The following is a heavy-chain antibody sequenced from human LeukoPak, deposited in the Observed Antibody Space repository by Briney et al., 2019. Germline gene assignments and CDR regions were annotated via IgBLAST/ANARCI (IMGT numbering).Heavy chain of an antibody. CDR1: GGSFSGYY. V-gene: IGHV4-34*01. CDR2: INHSGST. J-gene: IGHJ4*02. CDR3: ARAVDRTFDY. D-gene: IGHD3-22*01. Sequence: KPSETLSLTCAVYGGSFSGYYWSWIRQPPGKGLEWIGEINHSGSTNYNPSLKSRVTISVDTSKNQFPLKLSSVTAADTAVYYCARAVDRTFDYWGQGTLVTVSS.